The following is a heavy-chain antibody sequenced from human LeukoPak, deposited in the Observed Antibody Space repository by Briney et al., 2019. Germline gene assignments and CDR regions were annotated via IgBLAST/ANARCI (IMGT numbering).Heavy chain of an antibody. J-gene: IGHJ3*02. CDR3: ARVKVTMVRGVSSAFDI. V-gene: IGHV1-8*01. CDR1: GYTFTSYD. D-gene: IGHD3-10*01. CDR2: MNPNSGNT. Sequence: VASVKVSCKASGYTFTSYDINWVRQATGQGLEWMGWMNPNSGNTGYAQKFQGRVTMTRDTSISTAYMELSRLRSDDTAVYYCARVKVTMVRGVSSAFDIWGQGTMVTVSS.